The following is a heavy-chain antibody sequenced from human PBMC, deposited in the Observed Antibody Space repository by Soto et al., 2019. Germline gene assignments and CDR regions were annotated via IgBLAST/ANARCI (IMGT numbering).Heavy chain of an antibody. Sequence: QVQLQESGPGLVKPSQTLSLTCTVSGGSISSDDYYWSWIRQPPGKGLEWIGYIYSSGSTYYNPALKSRVTMSVDTSKTQFSLTLTSVTAADTAVYYCARARGSYPFKSHGMDVWGQGTTVTVSS. D-gene: IGHD3-22*01. J-gene: IGHJ6*02. CDR2: IYSSGST. CDR1: GGSISSDDYY. V-gene: IGHV4-30-4*01. CDR3: ARARGSYPFKSHGMDV.